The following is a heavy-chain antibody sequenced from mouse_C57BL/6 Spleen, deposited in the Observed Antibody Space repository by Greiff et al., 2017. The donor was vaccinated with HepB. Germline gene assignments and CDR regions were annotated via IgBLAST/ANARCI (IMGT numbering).Heavy chain of an antibody. CDR1: GYAFSSSW. CDR3: ARSTAVVAPFDY. D-gene: IGHD1-1*01. Sequence: QVQLQQSGPELVKPGASVKISCKASGYAFSSSWMNWVKQRPGKGLEWIGRIYPGDGDTNYNGKFKGKATLTADKSSSTAYMQLSSLTSEDSAVYFCARSTAVVAPFDYRGQGTTLTVSS. CDR2: IYPGDGDT. V-gene: IGHV1-82*01. J-gene: IGHJ2*01.